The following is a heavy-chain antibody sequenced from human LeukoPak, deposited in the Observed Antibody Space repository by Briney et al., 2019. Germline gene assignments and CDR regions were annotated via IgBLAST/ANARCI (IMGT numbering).Heavy chain of an antibody. CDR1: GGPISSSSYY. J-gene: IGHJ4*02. CDR3: ARAEINDYSRY. Sequence: SETLSLTCTVSGGPISSSSYYWGWIRQPPGKGLEWIGSIYYSGSPYYNPSLKSRVTISVDTSKNQFSLKLSAVTAADSALYYCARAEINDYSRYWGQGIPVIVSS. D-gene: IGHD4-11*01. CDR2: IYYSGSP. V-gene: IGHV4-39*01.